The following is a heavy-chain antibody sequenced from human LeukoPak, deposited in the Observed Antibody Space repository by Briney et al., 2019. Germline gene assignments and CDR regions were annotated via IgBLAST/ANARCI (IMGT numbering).Heavy chain of an antibody. Sequence: PGGSLRLSCAASGFTFSSYGMHWVRQAPGKGLEWVAFIRYDGSNKYYADSVKGRFTISRDNSKNTLYLQMNSLGAEDTAVYYCAKDGPNAVGVPAAHRPLNWFDPWGQGTLVTVSS. CDR1: GFTFSSYG. CDR2: IRYDGSNK. CDR3: AKDGPNAVGVPAAHRPLNWFDP. V-gene: IGHV3-30*02. J-gene: IGHJ5*02. D-gene: IGHD2-2*01.